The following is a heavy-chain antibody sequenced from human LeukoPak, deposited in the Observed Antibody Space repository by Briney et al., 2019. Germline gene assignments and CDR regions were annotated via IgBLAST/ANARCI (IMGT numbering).Heavy chain of an antibody. CDR1: GGSISSGGYY. CDR3: ATPPEYSSSGNDDY. CDR2: IYHSGST. J-gene: IGHJ4*02. Sequence: PSETLSLTCTVSGGSISSGGYYWSWIRQPPGKGLEWIGYIYHSGSTYYNPSLKSRVTISVDRSKNQFSLKLSSVTAADTAVYYCATPPEYSSSGNDDYWGQGTLVTVSS. V-gene: IGHV4-30-2*01. D-gene: IGHD6-6*01.